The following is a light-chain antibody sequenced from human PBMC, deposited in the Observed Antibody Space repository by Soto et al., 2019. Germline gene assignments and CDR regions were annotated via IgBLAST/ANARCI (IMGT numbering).Light chain of an antibody. V-gene: IGKV1-39*01. J-gene: IGKJ1*01. CDR2: AAS. CDR1: QSISSY. CDR3: QQYNSYWT. Sequence: DIQMAQSPSSLSASEADRGSITFRASQSISSYLNWYQPKPGKAPKLLIYAASSLQSGVPSRLSGSGSGTDFTLTIRSLQPDDFATYYCQQYNSYWTFGQGTKVDIK.